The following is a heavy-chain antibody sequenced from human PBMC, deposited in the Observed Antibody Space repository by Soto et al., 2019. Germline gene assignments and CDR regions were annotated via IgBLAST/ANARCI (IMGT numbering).Heavy chain of an antibody. J-gene: IGHJ5*02. CDR3: ARDTGYSYGKVT. D-gene: IGHD5-18*01. CDR2: ISAYNGNT. CDR1: GYTFTSYG. V-gene: IGHV1-18*01. Sequence: ASVKVSCKASGYTFTSYGISWVRQAPGQGLEWMGWISAYNGNTNYAQKLQGRVTMTTXTXXSXXXMXLXXLRXDDTAVYYCARDTGYSYGKVTWGQGTLVTVS.